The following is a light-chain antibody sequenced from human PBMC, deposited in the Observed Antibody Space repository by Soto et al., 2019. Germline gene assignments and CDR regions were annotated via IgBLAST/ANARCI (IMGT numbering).Light chain of an antibody. J-gene: IGKJ1*01. CDR2: GAS. CDR3: QQYGSSSWT. Sequence: EIVLTQSPGTLSLSPGERATLSCRASQSVSSSYLAWYQQKPGQAPRLLIYGASSRATGIPDRFSGSGSGTDVTLTISRLKPEDFAVYYCQQYGSSSWTFGQGTKVEIK. CDR1: QSVSSSY. V-gene: IGKV3-20*01.